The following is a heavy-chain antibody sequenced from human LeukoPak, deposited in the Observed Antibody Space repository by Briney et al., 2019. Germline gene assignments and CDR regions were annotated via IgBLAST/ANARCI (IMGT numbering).Heavy chain of an antibody. CDR1: GFTFSSYA. CDR3: ANCSLA. V-gene: IGHV3-23*01. Sequence: PGGSLRLSCAASGFTFSSYALTWVRQAPGKGLEWVSSISDSGDRTHYADSVKGRFTISRVNSKNTLFLQMSNLRTEDTAVYYCANCSLAWGQGTLVTVSS. J-gene: IGHJ4*02. CDR2: ISDSGDRT. D-gene: IGHD6-6*01.